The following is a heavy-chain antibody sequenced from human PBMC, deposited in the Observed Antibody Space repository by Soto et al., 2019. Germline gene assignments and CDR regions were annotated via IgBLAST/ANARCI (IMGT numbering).Heavy chain of an antibody. D-gene: IGHD6-19*01. J-gene: IGHJ5*02. Sequence: PSETLSLTCAVYGGSFSGYYWSWIRQPPGKGLEWIGEINHSGSTNYNPSLKSRVTISVDTPKNQFSLKLSSVTAADTAVYYCARVGYSSGLGWFDPWGQGTLVTVSS. CDR1: GGSFSGYY. CDR3: ARVGYSSGLGWFDP. V-gene: IGHV4-34*01. CDR2: INHSGST.